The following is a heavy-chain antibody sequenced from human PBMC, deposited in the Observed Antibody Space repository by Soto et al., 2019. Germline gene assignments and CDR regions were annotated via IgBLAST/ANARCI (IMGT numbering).Heavy chain of an antibody. CDR2: IYHSGST. J-gene: IGHJ4*02. CDR1: GGSISSGGYS. V-gene: IGHV4-30-2*01. CDR3: AGGPGVARNY. D-gene: IGHD5-12*01. Sequence: QLQLQESGSGLVKPSQTLSLTCAVSGGSISSGGYSWSWIRQPPGKGLEWIGYIYHSGSTYYNPSLKSRGTRSVDMSKSQSSVKLSSVTAADTAVYYCAGGPGVARNYWGQGTLVTVSS.